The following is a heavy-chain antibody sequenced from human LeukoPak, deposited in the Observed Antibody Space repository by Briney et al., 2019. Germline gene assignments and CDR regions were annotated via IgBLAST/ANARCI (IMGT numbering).Heavy chain of an antibody. J-gene: IGHJ6*02. V-gene: IGHV1-69*04. CDR1: GGTFSSYA. CDR2: IIPILGIA. Sequence: GASVKVSCKASGGTFSSYAISWVRQAPGQGLEWMGRIIPILGIANYAQKFQGRVTITADKSTSTAYMELSSLRSEDTAVYYCASSDTYYYGSGSPPYYYYGMDVWGQGTTVTVSS. D-gene: IGHD3-10*01. CDR3: ASSDTYYYGSGSPPYYYYGMDV.